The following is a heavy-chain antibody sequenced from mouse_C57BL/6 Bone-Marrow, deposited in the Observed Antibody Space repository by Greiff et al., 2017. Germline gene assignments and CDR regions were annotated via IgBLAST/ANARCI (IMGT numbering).Heavy chain of an antibody. J-gene: IGHJ3*01. Sequence: VKLQQSGAELMKPGASVKLSCKATGYTFTGYWIEWVKQRPGHGLEWIGEILPGSGSTNYTEKFKGKATFTADTSSNTAYMQLSSLTTEDSAIYYCASGEKFYYYPLGFAYWGQGTLVTVSA. D-gene: IGHD1-1*01. CDR3: ASGEKFYYYPLGFAY. CDR1: GYTFTGYW. V-gene: IGHV1-9*01. CDR2: ILPGSGST.